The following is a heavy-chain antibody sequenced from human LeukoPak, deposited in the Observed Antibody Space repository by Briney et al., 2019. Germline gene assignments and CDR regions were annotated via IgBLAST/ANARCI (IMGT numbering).Heavy chain of an antibody. CDR1: GFTVSSNY. CDR3: ARDGYYYDSSGYYPMD. V-gene: IGHV3-53*01. Sequence: GGSLRLSCAASGFTVSSNYMSWVRQAPGKGLEWVSVIYSGGSTYYADSVKGRFTISRDNSKNTLYLQMNSLRAEDTAVYYCARDGYYYDSSGYYPMDWGQGTLVTVSS. CDR2: IYSGGST. D-gene: IGHD3-22*01. J-gene: IGHJ4*02.